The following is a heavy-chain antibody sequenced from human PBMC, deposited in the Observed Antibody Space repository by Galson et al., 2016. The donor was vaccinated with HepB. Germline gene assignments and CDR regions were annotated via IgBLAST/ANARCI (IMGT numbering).Heavy chain of an antibody. CDR3: VRDRERSLDY. CDR1: GYMFTTYG. V-gene: IGHV1-18*01. J-gene: IGHJ4*02. CDR2: ISTHSGTT. Sequence: QSGAEVKKPGASVKVSCKTSGYMFTTYGISWVRQAPGQGLEWMGWISTHSGTTNHAQELQGRITMTTDTSTSTAYMELTNLKSDDTAVYYCVRDRERSLDYWGQGTLVSVSS.